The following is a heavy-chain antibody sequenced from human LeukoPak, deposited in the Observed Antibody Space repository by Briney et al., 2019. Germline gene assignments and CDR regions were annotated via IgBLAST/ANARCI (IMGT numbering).Heavy chain of an antibody. CDR2: ISWTGDST. Sequence: GGSLRLSCTASGFTFDDYAMHWVRQAPGKGLEWVSLISWTGDSTYYADSVRGRFTISRDNAENSLHLQMNSLRDEDTAVYYCAKTGERDYWGRGTLVTVSS. CDR3: AKTGERDY. D-gene: IGHD7-27*01. V-gene: IGHV3-43D*04. J-gene: IGHJ4*02. CDR1: GFTFDDYA.